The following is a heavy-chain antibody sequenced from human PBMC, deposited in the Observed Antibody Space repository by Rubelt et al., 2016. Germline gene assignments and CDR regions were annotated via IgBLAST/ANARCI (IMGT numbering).Heavy chain of an antibody. V-gene: IGHV3-23*01. Sequence: TFYADSVKGRFTISRDNSKNTLYLQMDSLRAEDTAVYYCAKNMTTVRYYYYYGMDVWGQGTTVTVSS. CDR3: AKNMTTVRYYYYYGMDV. CDR2: T. J-gene: IGHJ6*02. D-gene: IGHD4-11*01.